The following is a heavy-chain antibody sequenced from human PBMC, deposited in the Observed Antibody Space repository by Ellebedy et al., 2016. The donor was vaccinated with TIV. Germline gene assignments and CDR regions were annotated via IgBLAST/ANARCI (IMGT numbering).Heavy chain of an antibody. CDR2: ISSEGSNK. V-gene: IGHV3-30*03. J-gene: IGHJ4*02. CDR1: GFTFRSYG. CDR3: ARVADITVVLAAGFDY. Sequence: GGSLRLXXVASGFTFRSYGMHWVRQAPGKGLEWLAVISSEGSNKHYADSVKGRFTISRDNPQNSLYLEMNSLRAEDTAIYYCARVADITVVLAAGFDYWGQGTLVTVSS. D-gene: IGHD2-15*01.